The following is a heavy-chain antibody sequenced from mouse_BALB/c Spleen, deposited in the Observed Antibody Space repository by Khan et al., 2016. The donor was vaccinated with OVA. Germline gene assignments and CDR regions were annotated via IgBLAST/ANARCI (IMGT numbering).Heavy chain of an antibody. J-gene: IGHJ4*01. CDR2: ISSTGGT. D-gene: IGHD2-12*01. CDR1: GYSITSDYA. V-gene: IGHV3-2*02. CDR3: ARSLYYSFGYALDC. Sequence: EVQLVESGPGLVKPSQSLSLTCTVTGYSITSDYAWNLIRQFPGNKLEWMGYISSTGGTSYNPSLKSRISFTRDTSKTQFFLQLKSVTTEDTATYYCARSLYYSFGYALDCWGRGTSVTVSS.